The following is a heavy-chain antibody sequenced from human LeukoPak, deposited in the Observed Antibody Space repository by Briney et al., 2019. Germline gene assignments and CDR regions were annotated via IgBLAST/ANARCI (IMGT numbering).Heavy chain of an antibody. J-gene: IGHJ1*01. D-gene: IGHD2-15*01. V-gene: IGHV3-7*03. CDR1: GFTFSSYW. CDR2: IKHDGSEK. Sequence: PGGSLRLSCAASGFTFSSYWMSWVRQAPGKGLEWVANIKHDGSEKYYVDSVKGRFTISRDNSKNTLYLQMNSLRAEDTAVYYCAKEEVEVVAATIAEYFQHWGQGTLVTVSS. CDR3: AKEEVEVVAATIAEYFQH.